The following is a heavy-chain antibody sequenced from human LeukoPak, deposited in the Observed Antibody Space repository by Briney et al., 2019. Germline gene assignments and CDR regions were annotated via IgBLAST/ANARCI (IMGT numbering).Heavy chain of an antibody. V-gene: IGHV3-66*01. D-gene: IGHD3-22*01. CDR2: IYSGGST. CDR3: AELGITMIRGV. Sequence: TGGSLRLSCAASEFSVGSNYMTWVRQAPGKGLEWVSLIYSGGSTYYADSVKGRFTISRDNAKNSLYLQMNSLRAEDTAVYYCAELGITMIRGVWGKGTTVTVSS. CDR1: EFSVGSNY. J-gene: IGHJ6*04.